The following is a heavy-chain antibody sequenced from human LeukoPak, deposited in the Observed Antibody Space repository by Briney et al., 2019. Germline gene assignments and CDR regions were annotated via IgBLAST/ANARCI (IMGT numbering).Heavy chain of an antibody. CDR2: IRQDGSEM. J-gene: IGHJ4*02. D-gene: IGHD6-19*01. Sequence: GGSLRLSCVASGFTFSTYWMSWVRQAPGKGLEWVVTIRQDGSEMYYVDFLKGRFTIFRQNAKNSLYLQMKSLRAEDTAVYYCARDRSGWDYFDYWGQGTLVTVSS. CDR3: ARDRSGWDYFDY. V-gene: IGHV3-7*03. CDR1: GFTFSTYW.